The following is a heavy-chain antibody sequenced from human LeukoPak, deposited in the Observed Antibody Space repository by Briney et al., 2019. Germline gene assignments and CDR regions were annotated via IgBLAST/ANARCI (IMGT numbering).Heavy chain of an antibody. J-gene: IGHJ3*02. Sequence: VSVKVSCRASGYTFTGYYMHWVRQAPGQGLEWMGWINPNSGGTNYAQKFQGRVTMTRDTSISTAYMELSRLRSDDTAVYYCARADIVVVVAATPAAFDIWGQGTMVTVSS. CDR2: INPNSGGT. CDR3: ARADIVVVVAATPAAFDI. D-gene: IGHD2-15*01. V-gene: IGHV1-2*02. CDR1: GYTFTGYY.